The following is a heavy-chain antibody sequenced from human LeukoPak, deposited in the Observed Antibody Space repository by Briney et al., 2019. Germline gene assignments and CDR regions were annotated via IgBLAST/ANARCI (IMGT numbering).Heavy chain of an antibody. CDR1: GYSFVGYG. V-gene: IGHV1-18*01. CDR2: FNPENGNT. J-gene: IGHJ4*02. Sequence: ASVKVSCKASGYSFVGYGITWVRQAPGQGLEWMVWFNPENGNTNYAQKVQGRVTMTADTSTSTSYMELRSLRSDDTAVYYCAREHSSSWDQFDYWGQGTLVTVSS. CDR3: AREHSSSWDQFDY. D-gene: IGHD6-13*01.